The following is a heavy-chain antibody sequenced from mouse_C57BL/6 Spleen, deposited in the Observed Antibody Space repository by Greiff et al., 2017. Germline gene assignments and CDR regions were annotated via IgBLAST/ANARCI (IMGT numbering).Heavy chain of an antibody. V-gene: IGHV1-64*01. Sequence: QVQLKESGAELVKPGASVKLSCKASGYTFTSYWMHWVKQRPGQGLEWIGMIHPNSGSTNYNEKFKSKATLTVDKSSSTAYMQLSSKTSEDTAVYYCARSRKYGKGYFDVWGTGTTVTVSS. CDR2: IHPNSGST. CDR1: GYTFTSYW. CDR3: ARSRKYGKGYFDV. J-gene: IGHJ1*03. D-gene: IGHD1-1*02.